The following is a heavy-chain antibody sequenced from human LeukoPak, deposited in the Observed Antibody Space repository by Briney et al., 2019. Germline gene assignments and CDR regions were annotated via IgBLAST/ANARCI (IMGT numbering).Heavy chain of an antibody. CDR2: IYYSGST. CDR1: GGSISSSSYY. D-gene: IGHD3-22*01. CDR3: ARQGGNYYDSSGYYLPFDY. V-gene: IGHV4-39*01. J-gene: IGHJ4*02. Sequence: KASETLSLTCTVSGGSISSSSYYWGWIRQRPGKGLEWIGSIYYSGSTYYNPSLKSRVTISVDTSKNQFSLKLSSVTAADTAVYYCARQGGNYYDSSGYYLPFDYWGQGTLVTVSS.